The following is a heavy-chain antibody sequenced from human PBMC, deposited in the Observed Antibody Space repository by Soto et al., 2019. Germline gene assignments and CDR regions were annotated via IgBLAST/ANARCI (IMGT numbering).Heavy chain of an antibody. CDR2: ISSSSSYI. J-gene: IGHJ6*02. D-gene: IGHD3-3*01. CDR1: GFTFSSYS. Sequence: PGGSLRLSCAASGFTFSSYSMNWVRQAPGKGLEWVSSISSSSSYIYYADSVKGRFTISRDNAKNSLYLQMNSLRAEDTAVYYCARKVLRFLEWSPEYGMDVWGQGTTVTVSS. V-gene: IGHV3-21*01. CDR3: ARKVLRFLEWSPEYGMDV.